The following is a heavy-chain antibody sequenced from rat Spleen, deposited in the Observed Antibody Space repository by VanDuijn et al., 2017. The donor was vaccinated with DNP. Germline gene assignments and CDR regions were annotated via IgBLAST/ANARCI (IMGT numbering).Heavy chain of an antibody. J-gene: IGHJ4*01. D-gene: IGHD1-3*01. CDR1: GFTFSDYY. CDR2: ISYDGVST. Sequence: EVQLVESGGDSVQPGRSLKLSCAASGFTFSDYYMAWVRQAPTKGLELVAYISYDGVSTYYGDSVKGRFTISRDNAKSTLYLQMNSLRSEDMATYYCARYYGSYRALDAWGQGTSVTVSS. CDR3: ARYYGSYRALDA. V-gene: IGHV5-22*01.